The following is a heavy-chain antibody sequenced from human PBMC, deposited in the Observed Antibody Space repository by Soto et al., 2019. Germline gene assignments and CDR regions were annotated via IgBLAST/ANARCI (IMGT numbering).Heavy chain of an antibody. CDR2: ISYDGSNK. CDR3: VKWGIQRWTSYFYAMDV. CDR1: GFTFSSYA. V-gene: IGHV3-30-3*02. J-gene: IGHJ6*02. D-gene: IGHD5-18*01. Sequence: PGGSLRLSCAASGFTFSSYAMHWVRQAPGKGLEWVAVISYDGSNKYYADSVKGRFTISRDNSKNTLYLQMNSLRAEDTAVYYCVKWGIQRWTSYFYAMDVWGQGTTVTVSS.